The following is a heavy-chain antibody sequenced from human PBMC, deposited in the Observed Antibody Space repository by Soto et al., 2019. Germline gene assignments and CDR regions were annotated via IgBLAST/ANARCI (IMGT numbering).Heavy chain of an antibody. V-gene: IGHV1-3*01. CDR1: GYTFANYA. CDR2: INAGNGNT. D-gene: IGHD3-16*01. Sequence: QVRLVQSGTEVKKPGASVMVSCKATGYTFANYAIHWVRQAPGQDFERMGWINAGNGNTRNSQKFQGRVTFTRDTSATTAHMRVGSLRFEDTAVYYCGRDLSGWGLTSGHFGVDVWGQGITVIVSS. J-gene: IGHJ6*02. CDR3: GRDLSGWGLTSGHFGVDV.